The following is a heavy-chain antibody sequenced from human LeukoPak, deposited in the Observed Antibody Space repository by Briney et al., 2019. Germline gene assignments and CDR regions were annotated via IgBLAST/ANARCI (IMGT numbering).Heavy chain of an antibody. V-gene: IGHV3-21*01. CDR1: GFTFSAYS. CDR3: AREDPGHYFDI. Sequence: PGGSLRLSCAASGFTFSAYSMNWVRQAPGKGLEWVSSISTSSSYIYYADSVKGRFTISRDNAENSLYLQMNSLRAEDTAVYYCAREDPGHYFDIWGQGTMVTVSS. CDR2: ISTSSSYI. D-gene: IGHD1-14*01. J-gene: IGHJ3*02.